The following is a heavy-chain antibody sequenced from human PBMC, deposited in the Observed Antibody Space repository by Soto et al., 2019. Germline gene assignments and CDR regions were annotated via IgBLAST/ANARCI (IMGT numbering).Heavy chain of an antibody. CDR3: ARERSDDCSSTSCYFPPTKTNWFDP. CDR1: GYTSTSYY. J-gene: IGHJ5*02. D-gene: IGHD2-2*01. Sequence: ASVKVSCKASGYTSTSYYMHWVRQAPGQGLEWMGIINPSGGSTSYAQKFQGRVTMTRDTSTSTVYMELSSLRSEDTAVYYCARERSDDCSSTSCYFPPTKTNWFDPWGQGTLVTVSS. V-gene: IGHV1-46*03. CDR2: INPSGGST.